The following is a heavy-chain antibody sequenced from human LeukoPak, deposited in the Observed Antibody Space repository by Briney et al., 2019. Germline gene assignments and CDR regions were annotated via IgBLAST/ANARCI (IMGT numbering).Heavy chain of an antibody. V-gene: IGHV4-30-2*01. Sequence: SETLSLTCAVSGGSISSGGYSWSWIRQPPGKGLEWIGYIYHSGSTYYNPSLKSRVTISVDRSKNQFSLKLSSVTAADTAVYYCAKDYGSGDSSPYPFDNWGQGTLVTVSS. CDR3: AKDYGSGDSSPYPFDN. J-gene: IGHJ4*02. D-gene: IGHD3-10*01. CDR1: GGSISSGGYS. CDR2: IYHSGST.